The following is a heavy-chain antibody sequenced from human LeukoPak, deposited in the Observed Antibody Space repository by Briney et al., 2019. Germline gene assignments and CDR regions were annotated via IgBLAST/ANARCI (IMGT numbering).Heavy chain of an antibody. V-gene: IGHV4-34*01. CDR1: GRSFSGYY. CDR3: AAEGYCMDV. J-gene: IGHJ6*04. Sequence: SETLSLTCAVYGRSFSGYYWSWIRQPPGKGLEWIGEINHSGSTNYNPSLKSRVTISVDTSKNQFSLKLSSVTAADMAVYYCAAEGYCMDVWGKGTTVTVSA. CDR2: INHSGST.